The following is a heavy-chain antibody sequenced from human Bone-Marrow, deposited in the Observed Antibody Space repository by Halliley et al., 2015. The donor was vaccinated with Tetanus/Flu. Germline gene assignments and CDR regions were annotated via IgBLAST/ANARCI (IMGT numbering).Heavy chain of an antibody. D-gene: IGHD2-15*01. CDR1: GFTFSSYA. Sequence: SLRLSCAASGFTFSSYAMSWVRQAPGKGLLWVSAFSGSGNYTYYADSVKGRFTISRDNSKNTLYLQMNSLRAEDTAVYYCAKGGSIVGAVEEVSSVQPWGPGAPLSAS. CDR2: FSGSGNYT. V-gene: IGHV3-23*01. CDR3: AKGGSIVGAVEEVSSVQP. J-gene: IGHJ1*01.